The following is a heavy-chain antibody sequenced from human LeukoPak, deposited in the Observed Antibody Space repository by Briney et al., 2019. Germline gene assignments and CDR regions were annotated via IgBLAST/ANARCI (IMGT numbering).Heavy chain of an antibody. V-gene: IGHV3-7*01. CDR3: AWYGVTHGLDV. Sequence: AGGSLRLSCAASGFSLSNYWMSWVRQAPGKGLKWVANINQDGSDKYYVDSVMGRFTISKDNAKNSVYLQMNSLRPEDTAIYYCAWYGVTHGLDVWGQGTTVTVSS. D-gene: IGHD3-10*01. J-gene: IGHJ6*02. CDR1: GFSLSNYW. CDR2: INQDGSDK.